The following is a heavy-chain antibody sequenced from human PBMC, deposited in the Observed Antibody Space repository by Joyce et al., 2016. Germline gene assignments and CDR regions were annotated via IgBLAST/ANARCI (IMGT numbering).Heavy chain of an antibody. D-gene: IGHD3-10*02. Sequence: EVQLVQSGAEVKKPGESLRISCMGSGYSFTSHWISWVRQMPGKGREWMGSIDPRDSYTDYSPSFEGHVTISVDKTISAAYLQWSSLRASDTAIYYCARHVTDWFDPWGQGTLVTVSS. J-gene: IGHJ5*02. CDR2: IDPRDSYT. V-gene: IGHV5-10-1*03. CDR1: GYSFTSHW. CDR3: ARHVTDWFDP.